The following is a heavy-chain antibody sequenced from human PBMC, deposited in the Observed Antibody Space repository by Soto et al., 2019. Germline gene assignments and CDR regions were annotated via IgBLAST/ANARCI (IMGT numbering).Heavy chain of an antibody. V-gene: IGHV1-69*01. CDR3: TRPSSGYYHDAFDI. CDR1: GGSFPSDT. CDR2: IVPVFGTP. J-gene: IGHJ3*02. D-gene: IGHD3-22*01. Sequence: QVQLMQSGAEVKKPGSSVKVSCKASGGSFPSDTISWVRQAPGQGLEWLGGIVPVFGTPNHAQKFQGRVTISADGSTNTAYMELTSLRPEDTAAYYCTRPSSGYYHDAFDIWGQGTLVTVSS.